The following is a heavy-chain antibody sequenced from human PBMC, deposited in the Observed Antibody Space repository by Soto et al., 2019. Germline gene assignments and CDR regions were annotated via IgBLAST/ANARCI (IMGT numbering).Heavy chain of an antibody. Sequence: EVQLLESGGGLVQPGGSLRLSCAASGFTFSSYAMSWVRQAPGKGLEWVSAISGSGGSTYYADSVKGRFTISRDNSKNTLYLQMNSLRAEDTAIYYCARDLTVVVTAIGDWGQGTLVTVSS. D-gene: IGHD2-21*02. V-gene: IGHV3-23*01. CDR3: ARDLTVVVTAIGD. J-gene: IGHJ4*02. CDR2: ISGSGGST. CDR1: GFTFSSYA.